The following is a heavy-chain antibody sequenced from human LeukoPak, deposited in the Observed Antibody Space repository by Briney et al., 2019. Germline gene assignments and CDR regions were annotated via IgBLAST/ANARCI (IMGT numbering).Heavy chain of an antibody. CDR2: IKQDGSEK. CDR3: ARDVLHGGDSPYFDY. V-gene: IGHV3-7*01. J-gene: IGHJ4*02. Sequence: GGSLRLSCAASGFTFSSYWMSWVRQAPGKGLEWVANIKQDGSEKYYVDSVKGRFTISRDNAKNSLYLQMNSLRAEDMAVYYCARDVLHGGDSPYFDYWGQGTLVTVSS. CDR1: GFTFSSYW. D-gene: IGHD4-23*01.